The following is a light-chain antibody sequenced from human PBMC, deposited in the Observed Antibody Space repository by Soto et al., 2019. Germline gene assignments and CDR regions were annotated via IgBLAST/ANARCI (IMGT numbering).Light chain of an antibody. CDR1: QSVGGSS. Sequence: PGERAALSCRASQSVGGSSLAWYQQRPGQAPRLLIYDTSNRATGIPDRFSGSGSGTEFTLTISSLQPEDFATYYCLQDYNYPLTFGQGTKV. V-gene: IGKV3D-7*01. CDR3: LQDYNYPLT. J-gene: IGKJ1*01. CDR2: DTS.